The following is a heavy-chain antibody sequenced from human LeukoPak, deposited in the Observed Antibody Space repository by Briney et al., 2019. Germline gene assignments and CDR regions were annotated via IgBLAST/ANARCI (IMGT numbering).Heavy chain of an antibody. CDR2: TYYRSKWYN. Sequence: SQTLSLTCAISGDSVSSNSAAWNWIRQSPSRGLEWLGRTYYRSKWYNDYAVSVKSRITINPDTSKNQFSLQLNSVTPEDTAMYYCARGSSRIYYYDSSGYSHAFDYWGQGTLVTVSS. CDR1: GDSVSSNSAA. V-gene: IGHV6-1*01. J-gene: IGHJ4*02. D-gene: IGHD3-22*01. CDR3: ARGSSRIYYYDSSGYSHAFDY.